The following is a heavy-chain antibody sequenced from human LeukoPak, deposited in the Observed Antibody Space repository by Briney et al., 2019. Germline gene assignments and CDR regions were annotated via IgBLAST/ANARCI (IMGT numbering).Heavy chain of an antibody. CDR2: ISYDGSNK. Sequence: PGGSLRLSCAASGFTFSSYAMHWVRQAPGKGLEWVAVISYDGSNKYYADSVKGRFTISRDNSKNTLYLQMNSLRAEDTAVYYCATDRLPPLGGYYYYGMDVWGQGTTVTVSS. CDR3: ATDRLPPLGGYYYYGMDV. J-gene: IGHJ6*02. D-gene: IGHD3-16*01. CDR1: GFTFSSYA. V-gene: IGHV3-30-3*01.